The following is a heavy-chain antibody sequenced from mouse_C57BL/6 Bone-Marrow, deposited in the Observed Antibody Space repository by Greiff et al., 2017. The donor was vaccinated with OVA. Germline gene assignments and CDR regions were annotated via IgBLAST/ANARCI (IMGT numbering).Heavy chain of an antibody. Sequence: EVQLMESGGGLVQSGRSLRLSCATSGFTFSDFYMEWVRQAPGKGLEWIAASRNKANDYTTEYSASVKGRFIVSRDTSQSILYLQMNALRAEDTAIYYCARDGLPGYYAMDYWGQGTSVTVSS. V-gene: IGHV7-1*01. CDR3: ARDGLPGYYAMDY. J-gene: IGHJ4*01. D-gene: IGHD5-5*01. CDR1: GFTFSDFY. CDR2: SRNKANDYTT.